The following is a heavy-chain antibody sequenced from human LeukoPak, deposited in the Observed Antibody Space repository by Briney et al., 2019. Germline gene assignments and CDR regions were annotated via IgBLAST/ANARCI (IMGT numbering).Heavy chain of an antibody. CDR3: ASSPCSTTSCYGGFEN. Sequence: RGSLRLSCVASGFTFDTYAMSWVRQAPGKGLEWVSIISGSAGGTQFADSVKGRLTISRDNSRNTLYLEMNTVRAEDTAIYYCASSPCSTTSCYGGFENWGQGTLVTVSS. J-gene: IGHJ4*02. D-gene: IGHD2-2*01. CDR2: ISGSAGGT. V-gene: IGHV3-23*01. CDR1: GFTFDTYA.